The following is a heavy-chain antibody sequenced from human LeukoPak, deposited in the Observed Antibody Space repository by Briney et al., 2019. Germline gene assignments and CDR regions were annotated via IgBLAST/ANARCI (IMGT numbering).Heavy chain of an antibody. V-gene: IGHV4-34*01. Sequence: PSETLSLTCAVYGGSFSGYYWSWIRQPPGKGLEWIGEINHSGSTNYNPSLKSRVTISVDTSKNQFSLKLSSVTAADTAVYYCGRDVYYGMDVWGQGTTVTVSS. J-gene: IGHJ6*02. CDR2: INHSGST. CDR3: GRDVYYGMDV. CDR1: GGSFSGYY.